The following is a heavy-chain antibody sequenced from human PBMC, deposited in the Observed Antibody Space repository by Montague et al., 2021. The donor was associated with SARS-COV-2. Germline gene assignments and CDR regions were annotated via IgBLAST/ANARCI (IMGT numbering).Heavy chain of an antibody. CDR1: GGSIRSYY. Sequence: SETLSLTCEVSGGSIRSYYWSWIRQPPGKGLEWIGYIYYTGSTEYNPSLKSRVTMSLDRPTNRFSLRLNSVTAADTAMYYCARAQNTCFIANCVNYFDFWGLGAQVTVSS. D-gene: IGHD1-1*01. CDR3: ARAQNTCFIANCVNYFDF. J-gene: IGHJ4*02. CDR2: IYYTGST. V-gene: IGHV4-59*01.